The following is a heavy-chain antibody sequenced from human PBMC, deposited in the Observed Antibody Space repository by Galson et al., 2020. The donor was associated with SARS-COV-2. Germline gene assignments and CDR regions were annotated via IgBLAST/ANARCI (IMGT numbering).Heavy chain of an antibody. Sequence: SETLSLTCTVSGGSISSGSYYWSWIRQPAGKGLEWIGRIYTSGSTNYNPSLKSRVTISVDTSKNQFSLKLSSVTAADTAVYYCARDPGPLYGSGSYYENWFDPWGQGTLVTVSS. CDR2: IYTSGST. CDR1: GGSISSGSYY. V-gene: IGHV4-61*02. J-gene: IGHJ5*02. D-gene: IGHD3-10*01. CDR3: ARDPGPLYGSGSYYENWFDP.